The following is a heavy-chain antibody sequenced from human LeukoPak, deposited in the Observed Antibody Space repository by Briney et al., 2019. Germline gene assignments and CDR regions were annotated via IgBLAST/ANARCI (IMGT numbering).Heavy chain of an antibody. J-gene: IGHJ4*02. Sequence: ASVKVSCKTSGGTFSIYAISWVRQAPGQGLEWMGGIIPIFGTANYAQKFQGRVTITADESTSTAYMELSSLRSEDTAVYYCARGITEGYCSSTSCYRNYFDYWGQGTLVTVSS. CDR3: ARGITEGYCSSTSCYRNYFDY. CDR1: GGTFSIYA. D-gene: IGHD2-2*01. V-gene: IGHV1-69*13. CDR2: IIPIFGTA.